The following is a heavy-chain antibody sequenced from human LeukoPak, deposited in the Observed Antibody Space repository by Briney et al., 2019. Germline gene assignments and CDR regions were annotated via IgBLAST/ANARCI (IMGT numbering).Heavy chain of an antibody. CDR2: ISGSGGSI. V-gene: IGHV3-48*03. D-gene: IGHD3-9*01. CDR1: GFMFSSHV. J-gene: IGHJ4*02. Sequence: PGGSLRLSCAASGFMFSSHVMNWVRQAPGKGLEWVSYISGSGGSISYAASVEGRFTISRDNAKSSLFLQMNSLRAEDTAVYYCARDGSHFDPFDYWGQGTLVTVSS. CDR3: ARDGSHFDPFDY.